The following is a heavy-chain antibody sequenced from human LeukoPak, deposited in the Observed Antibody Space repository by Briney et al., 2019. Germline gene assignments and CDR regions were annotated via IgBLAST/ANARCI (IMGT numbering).Heavy chain of an antibody. D-gene: IGHD2-15*01. CDR3: AKDLGYCSGGSCWGHAFDI. CDR2: ISGSGGST. Sequence: GGTLRLSCAASGFTFSSYGMSWVRQAPGKGLEWVSAISGSGGSTYYADSVKGRFTISRDNSKNTLYLQMNSLRAEDTAVYYCAKDLGYCSGGSCWGHAFDIWGQGTMVTVSS. J-gene: IGHJ3*02. CDR1: GFTFSSYG. V-gene: IGHV3-23*01.